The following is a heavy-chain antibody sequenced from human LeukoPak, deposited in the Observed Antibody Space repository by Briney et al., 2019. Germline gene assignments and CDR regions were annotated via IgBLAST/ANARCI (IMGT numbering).Heavy chain of an antibody. V-gene: IGHV5-51*01. J-gene: IGHJ3*02. D-gene: IGHD1-14*01. CDR3: ANTRFKNLFDAFDI. CDR2: IYPGDSDT. CDR1: GYSFSSYW. Sequence: GESLKISCEGSGYSFSSYWIAWVRQMPGKGREGMGIIYPGDSDTRYSPSFQGQVTISADKSISTAYLQWSSLKASDTAMYYCANTRFKNLFDAFDIWGQGTMVTVSS.